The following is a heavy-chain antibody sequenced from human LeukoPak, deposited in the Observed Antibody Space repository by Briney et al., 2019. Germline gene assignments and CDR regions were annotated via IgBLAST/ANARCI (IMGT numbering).Heavy chain of an antibody. V-gene: IGHV3-30*18. CDR3: AKEGTPQVSTWYDL. D-gene: IGHD3-10*01. J-gene: IGHJ5*02. CDR2: ISYEGGTQ. CDR1: GFTFSGYN. Sequence: GGSLRLSCAASGFTFSGYNMNWVRQAPGKGLEWVAVISYEGGTQHYADSVKGRFIISRDNPRNTLYLQMNILRTEDTAVYYCAKEGTPQVSTWYDLWGQGTQVIVSS.